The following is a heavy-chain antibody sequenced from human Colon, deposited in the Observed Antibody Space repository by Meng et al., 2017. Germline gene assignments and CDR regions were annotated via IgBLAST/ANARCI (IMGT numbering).Heavy chain of an antibody. CDR3: AKDPDTSAFDI. CDR1: GFTFSSFA. V-gene: IGHV3-23*01. Sequence: GEPLKISCAASGFTFSSFAMSWVRQAPGKGLEWVSTISNNGATTYYADSVKGRFTISRDNSKNTLYLQMSSLRVDDTAVYYCAKDPDTSAFDIWGQGTMVTVSS. J-gene: IGHJ3*02. CDR2: ISNNGATT. D-gene: IGHD1-26*01.